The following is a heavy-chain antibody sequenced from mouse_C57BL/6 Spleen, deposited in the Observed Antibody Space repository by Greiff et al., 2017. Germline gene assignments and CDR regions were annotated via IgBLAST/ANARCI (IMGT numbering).Heavy chain of an antibody. CDR3: ARIYYYGSSPY. V-gene: IGHV3-6*01. J-gene: IGHJ2*01. CDR2: ISYDGSN. D-gene: IGHD1-1*01. Sequence: EVKLQESGPGLAKPSQSLSLTCSVTGYSITSGYYWNWIRQFPGNKLEWMGYISYDGSNNYNPSLKNRISITRDTSKNQFFLKLNSVTTEDTATYYCARIYYYGSSPYWGQGTTLTVSS. CDR1: GYSITSGYY.